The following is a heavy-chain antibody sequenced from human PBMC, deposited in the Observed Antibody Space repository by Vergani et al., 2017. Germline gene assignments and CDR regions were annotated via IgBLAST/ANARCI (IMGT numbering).Heavy chain of an antibody. Sequence: EVQLVESGGGLVKPGGSLRLSCAASGFTFSNAWMSWVRQAPGKGLEWVGRIKSKTDGGTTDYAAPVKGRFTISRDDSKNTLYLQMNSLRSDDTAVYYCARGRQLGRGWFDPWGQGTLVTVSS. J-gene: IGHJ5*02. CDR3: ARGRQLGRGWFDP. CDR2: IKSKTDGGTT. D-gene: IGHD6-6*01. V-gene: IGHV3-15*01. CDR1: GFTFSNAW.